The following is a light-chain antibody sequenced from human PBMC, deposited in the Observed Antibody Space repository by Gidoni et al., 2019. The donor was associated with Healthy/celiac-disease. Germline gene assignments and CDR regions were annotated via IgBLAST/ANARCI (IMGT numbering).Light chain of an antibody. J-gene: IGKJ1*01. CDR1: QSISSY. Sequence: DIQMTQSPSSLSASVGERVTITCRASQSISSYLNWYQQKPGKAPKLLIYAASSLQSGGPSRFSGSGSGTDFTLTISSLQPEDFATYYCQQSYSTPWTFGQGTKLEIK. CDR2: AAS. V-gene: IGKV1-39*01. CDR3: QQSYSTPWT.